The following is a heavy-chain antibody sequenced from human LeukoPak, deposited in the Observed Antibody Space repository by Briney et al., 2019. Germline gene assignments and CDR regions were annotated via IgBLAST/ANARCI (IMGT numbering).Heavy chain of an antibody. V-gene: IGHV4-59*01. Sequence: SETLSLTCTVSGVSISNYYWSWIRQPPGKGLELIGHIYYTGSTKYNPSLKSRATISLDTSENQISLKLSSVTTADTAVYYCARTFTDCSSTSCYLVGRHYYYYYYMDVWGKGTTVTVSS. D-gene: IGHD2-2*01. CDR1: GVSISNYY. CDR2: IYYTGST. CDR3: ARTFTDCSSTSCYLVGRHYYYYYYMDV. J-gene: IGHJ6*03.